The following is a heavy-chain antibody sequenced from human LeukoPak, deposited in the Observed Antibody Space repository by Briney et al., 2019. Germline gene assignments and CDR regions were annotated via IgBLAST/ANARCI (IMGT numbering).Heavy chain of an antibody. CDR1: GFVYSAFW. V-gene: IGHV3-21*01. CDR3: ARGLGSSGWSTYYYYMDV. Sequence: GGSLRLSCTGSGFVYSAFWMSWVRQVPGKGLEWVSSISSSSSYIYYADSVKGRFTISRDNAKNSLYLQMNSLRAEDTAVYYCARGLGSSGWSTYYYYMDVWGKGTTVTISS. D-gene: IGHD6-19*01. CDR2: ISSSSSYI. J-gene: IGHJ6*03.